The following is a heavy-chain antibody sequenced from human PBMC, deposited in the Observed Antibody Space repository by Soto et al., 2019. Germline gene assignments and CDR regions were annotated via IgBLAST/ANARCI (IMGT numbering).Heavy chain of an antibody. J-gene: IGHJ4*02. Sequence: GFLRLSCVASGFPFSTYWMHWVRRAPGKGLEWVSCIENDGKTIRYAGSVKGRFTISRDNAKNTLYLQMNSVRAEDTAVYYCARDWAPVFTRCYADCKTWGRGTLVTSPQ. V-gene: IGHV3-74*01. CDR3: ARDWAPVFTRCYADCKT. D-gene: IGHD2-2*01. CDR2: IENDGKTI. CDR1: GFPFSTYW.